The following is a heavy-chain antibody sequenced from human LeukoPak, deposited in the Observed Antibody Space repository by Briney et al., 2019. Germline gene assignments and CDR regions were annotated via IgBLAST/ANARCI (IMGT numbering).Heavy chain of an antibody. Sequence: SETLSLTCTVSGGSISSSSYYWGWIRQPPGKGLEWIVSIYYTRSTYYNPSLKSRVTISVDTSKNQFSLKLTSVTAADTAVYYCARGVTMIVVVIHDWYFDLWGRGTLVTVSS. CDR2: IYYTRST. J-gene: IGHJ2*01. CDR1: GGSISSSSYY. V-gene: IGHV4-39*01. CDR3: ARGVTMIVVVIHDWYFDL. D-gene: IGHD3-22*01.